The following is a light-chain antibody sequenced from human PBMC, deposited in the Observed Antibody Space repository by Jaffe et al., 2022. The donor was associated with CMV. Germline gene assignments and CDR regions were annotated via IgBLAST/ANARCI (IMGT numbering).Light chain of an antibody. CDR3: CSYAAGWV. J-gene: IGLJ3*02. CDR1: NSDVGNSNL. CDR2: SVT. V-gene: IGLV2-23*02. Sequence: QSALTQPASVSGSLGQSITISCTGTNSDVGNSNLVSWFQQHPGNAPKSIIYSVTQRPSGVANRFSGSKSGNTASLTISGLQAEDEATYYCCSYAAGWVFGGGTKLTVL.